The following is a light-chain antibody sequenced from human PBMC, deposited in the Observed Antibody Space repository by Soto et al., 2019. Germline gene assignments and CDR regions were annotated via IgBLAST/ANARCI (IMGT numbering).Light chain of an antibody. J-gene: IGLJ1*01. CDR2: EGI. CDR3: SSYTRQSTYV. V-gene: IGLV2-14*02. Sequence: QLVLTQPASVSGSPGQSITISCTGTSSTVGGFNVVSWYQQHPGKAPKVIIYEGIKRPSGVSNRFSASKSGNTASLTISGLQAEDEADYYCSSYTRQSTYVFGTGTKVTVL. CDR1: SSTVGGFNV.